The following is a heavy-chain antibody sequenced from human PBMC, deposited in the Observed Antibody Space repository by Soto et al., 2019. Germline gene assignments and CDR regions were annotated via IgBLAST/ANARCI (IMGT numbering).Heavy chain of an antibody. CDR2: MNPNSGNT. J-gene: IGHJ6*03. D-gene: IGHD3-3*01. CDR3: ARGRTRKGVVISYYYYYYMDV. Sequence: ASVKVSCKASGHTFTSYDINWVRQATGQGLEWMGWMNPNSGNTGYAQKFQGRVTMTRNTSISTAYMELSSLRSEDTAVYYCARGRTRKGVVISYYYYYYMDVWGKGTTVTVSS. CDR1: GHTFTSYD. V-gene: IGHV1-8*01.